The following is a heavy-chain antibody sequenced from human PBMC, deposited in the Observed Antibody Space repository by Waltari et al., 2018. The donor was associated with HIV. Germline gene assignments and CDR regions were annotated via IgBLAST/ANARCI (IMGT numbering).Heavy chain of an antibody. J-gene: IGHJ5*02. CDR3: ARGLFGVGSNWFDP. Sequence: QVQLQESGPGLVKPSETLSLPCPVSAGSFNRYHWSWIRPPPGKGMEWFGYIYYTGRTNCNPSLKSRVTISVDTSKNQFSLRLRSVTAADTAVYYCARGLFGVGSNWFDPWGQGILVTVSS. D-gene: IGHD3-3*01. V-gene: IGHV4-59*12. CDR1: AGSFNRYH. CDR2: IYYTGRT.